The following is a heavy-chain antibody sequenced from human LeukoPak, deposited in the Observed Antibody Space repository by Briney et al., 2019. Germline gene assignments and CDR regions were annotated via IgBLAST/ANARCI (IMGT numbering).Heavy chain of an antibody. V-gene: IGHV1-69*13. J-gene: IGHJ6*02. CDR3: ATALGYCSSTSCYTLGGMDV. D-gene: IGHD2-2*02. Sequence: SVKVSCKASGGTFSSYAISWVRQAPGQGLEWMGGIIPIFGTANYAQKFQGRVTITADESTSTAYMELSSLRSEDTAVYYCATALGYCSSTSCYTLGGMDVWGQGTTVTVSS. CDR1: GGTFSSYA. CDR2: IIPIFGTA.